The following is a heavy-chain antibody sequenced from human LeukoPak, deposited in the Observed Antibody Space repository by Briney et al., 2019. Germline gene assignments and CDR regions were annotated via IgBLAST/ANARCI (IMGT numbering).Heavy chain of an antibody. CDR2: IYYSGST. CDR1: GGSISSYY. J-gene: IGHJ3*02. V-gene: IGHV4-59*01. Sequence: PSETLSLTCTVSGGSISSYYWSWIRQPPGKGLEWIGYIYYSGSTNYNPSLKSRVTISVDTSKNQFSLKLSSVTAADTAVYYCARGRPLPRYYYDSSGYYYHAFDIWGQGTMVTVSS. D-gene: IGHD3-22*01. CDR3: ARGRPLPRYYYDSSGYYYHAFDI.